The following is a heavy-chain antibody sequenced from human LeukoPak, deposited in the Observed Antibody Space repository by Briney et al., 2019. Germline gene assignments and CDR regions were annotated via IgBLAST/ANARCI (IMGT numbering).Heavy chain of an antibody. V-gene: IGHV1-18*04. CDR3: ARELGQGYCSGGSCPDLDY. D-gene: IGHD2-15*01. CDR2: ISAYNGNT. J-gene: IGHJ4*02. Sequence: GASVKVSCKASGYTFINNWMHWVRQAPGQGLEWMGWISAYNGNTNYAQKLQGRVTMTTDTSTSTAYMELRSLRSDDTAVYYCARELGQGYCSGGSCPDLDYWGQGTLVTVSS. CDR1: GYTFINNW.